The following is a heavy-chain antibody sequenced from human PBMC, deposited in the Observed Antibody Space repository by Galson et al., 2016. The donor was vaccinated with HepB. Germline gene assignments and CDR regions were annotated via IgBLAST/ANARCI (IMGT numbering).Heavy chain of an antibody. CDR3: AREGEMTALDI. V-gene: IGHV3-33*07. CDR1: GLIFSESG. D-gene: IGHD3-16*01. Sequence: SLRLSCAASGLIFSESGFYWVRQAPGKGLEWVAVIWYDGTTKYHGDSVKGRFSISRDNSKNTVYLQMNNLRVEDTALYYCAREGEMTALDIWGQGTMVTVSS. CDR2: IWYDGTTK. J-gene: IGHJ3*02.